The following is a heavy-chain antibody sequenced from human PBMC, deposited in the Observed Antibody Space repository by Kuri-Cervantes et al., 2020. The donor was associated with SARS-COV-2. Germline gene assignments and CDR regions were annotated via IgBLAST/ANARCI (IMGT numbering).Heavy chain of an antibody. CDR3: ATISASYSSGWYALY. J-gene: IGHJ4*02. D-gene: IGHD6-19*01. CDR1: GFTFSSYG. Sequence: GGSLRLSCAASGFTFSSYGMHWVRQAPGKGLEWVAFIRYDGSNKYYADSVKGRFTISRDNSKNTLYLQMNSLRAEDTAVYYCATISASYSSGWYALYWGQGTLVTVSS. V-gene: IGHV3-30*02. CDR2: IRYDGSNK.